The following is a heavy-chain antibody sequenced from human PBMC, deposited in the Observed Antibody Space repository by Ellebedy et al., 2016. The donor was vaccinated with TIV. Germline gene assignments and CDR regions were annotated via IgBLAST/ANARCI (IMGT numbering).Heavy chain of an antibody. CDR2: ISAYNGNT. J-gene: IGHJ6*02. Sequence: ASVKVSXXASGYTFTSYGISWVRQAPGQGLEWMGWISAYNGNTNYAQKLQGRVTMTTDTSTSTAYMELRSLRSDDTAVYYCARDLPGTYIVVVVAALDYYGMDVWGQGTTVTVSS. V-gene: IGHV1-18*01. D-gene: IGHD2-15*01. CDR3: ARDLPGTYIVVVVAALDYYGMDV. CDR1: GYTFTSYG.